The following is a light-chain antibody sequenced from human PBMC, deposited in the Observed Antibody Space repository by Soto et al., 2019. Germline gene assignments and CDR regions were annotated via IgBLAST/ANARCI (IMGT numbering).Light chain of an antibody. CDR3: QQYGSSLFT. CDR1: QSVSSSY. V-gene: IGKV3-20*01. J-gene: IGKJ3*01. Sequence: EIVLTQSPGTLSLSPGERATLSCRASQSVSSSYLAWYQQKPGQAPRLLIYGASSRATGIPDRFSGSGSGTDFTLTISRLEPEDFSVCYLQQYGSSLFTVGPGTKVDIK. CDR2: GAS.